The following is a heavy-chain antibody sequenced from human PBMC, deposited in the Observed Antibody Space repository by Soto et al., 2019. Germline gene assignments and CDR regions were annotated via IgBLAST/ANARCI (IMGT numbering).Heavy chain of an antibody. D-gene: IGHD2-15*01. CDR3: AKDYGYCSGGSCYSSGWFDP. CDR2: ISYDGSNK. V-gene: IGHV3-30*18. Sequence: PGGSLRLSCAASGFTFSSYGMHWVRQAPGKGLEWVAVISYDGSNKYYADSVKGRLTISRDNSKNTLYLQMNSLRAEDTAVYYCAKDYGYCSGGSCYSSGWFDPWGQGTLVTVSS. CDR1: GFTFSSYG. J-gene: IGHJ5*02.